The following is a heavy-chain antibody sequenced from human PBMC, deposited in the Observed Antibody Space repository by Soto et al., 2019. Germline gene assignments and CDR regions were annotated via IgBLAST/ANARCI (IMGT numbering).Heavy chain of an antibody. V-gene: IGHV3-23*01. CDR3: AKDQGSSWYEIDY. CDR2: ISGSGGST. Sequence: EVQLLESGGVLVQPGGSLRLSCAASGFTFSNYAVTWVRQAPGKGLEWVSTISGSGGSTYYADSVKGRFTISRDNSKNTVYLQMNSLRAEDTAVYYCAKDQGSSWYEIDYWGQGTLVTVSS. D-gene: IGHD6-13*01. J-gene: IGHJ4*02. CDR1: GFTFSNYA.